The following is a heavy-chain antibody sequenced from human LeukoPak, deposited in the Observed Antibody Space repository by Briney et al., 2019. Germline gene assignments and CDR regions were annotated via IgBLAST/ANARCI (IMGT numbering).Heavy chain of an antibody. J-gene: IGHJ5*02. V-gene: IGHV4-59*08. CDR2: IYYSGST. D-gene: IGHD2-15*01. Sequence: SETLSLTCTVSGGSISSYYWSWIRQPPGKGLEWIGYIYYSGSTNYNPSLKSRVTISVDTSKNQFSLKLSSVTAADTAVYYCARLLGYCSGGSCYPRWFAPWGQGTLVTVSS. CDR1: GGSISSYY. CDR3: ARLLGYCSGGSCYPRWFAP.